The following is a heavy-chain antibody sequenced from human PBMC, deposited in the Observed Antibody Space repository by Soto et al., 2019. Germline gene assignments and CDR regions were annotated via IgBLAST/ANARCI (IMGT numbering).Heavy chain of an antibody. D-gene: IGHD3-22*01. J-gene: IGHJ4*02. CDR1: GFTFSSYG. CDR2: IWYDGSDK. V-gene: IGHV3-33*01. Sequence: GGSLRLSCAASGFTFSSYGMHWVRQAPGKGLEWVAVIWYDGSDKYYADSVKGRFTISRDNSKNTLYLQMNSLRAEDTAVYYCARDYDSSGYPRYYFDYWGQGTLVTVSS. CDR3: ARDYDSSGYPRYYFDY.